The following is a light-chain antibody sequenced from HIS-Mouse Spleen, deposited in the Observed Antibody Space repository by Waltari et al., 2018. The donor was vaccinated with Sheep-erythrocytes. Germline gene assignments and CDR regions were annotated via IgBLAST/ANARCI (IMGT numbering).Light chain of an antibody. CDR2: EVS. V-gene: IGLV2-8*01. Sequence: QSALTQPPSASGSPGQSVPIPCTGTSSDFGGFNNVTWYQQHPGKAPKLMIYEVSKRPSGVPDRFSGSKSGNTASLTVSGLQAEDEADYYCSSYAGSNNYVFGTGTKVTVL. CDR1: SSDFGGFNN. CDR3: SSYAGSNNYV. J-gene: IGLJ1*01.